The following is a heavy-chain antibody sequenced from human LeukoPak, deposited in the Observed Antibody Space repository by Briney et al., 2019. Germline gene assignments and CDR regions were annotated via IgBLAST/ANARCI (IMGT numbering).Heavy chain of an antibody. V-gene: IGHV3-7*05. CDR2: IKQGGNEK. J-gene: IGHJ4*02. CDR1: GFSFSTYW. D-gene: IGHD6-13*01. Sequence: PGGSLRLSCVASGFSFSTYWMSWVRQAPGKGLEWVANIKQGGNEKNYVDPVKGRFTISRDNAKNSLYLQMNSLRAEDTAVYYCARAGQLATFDYWGQGTLVTV. CDR3: ARAGQLATFDY.